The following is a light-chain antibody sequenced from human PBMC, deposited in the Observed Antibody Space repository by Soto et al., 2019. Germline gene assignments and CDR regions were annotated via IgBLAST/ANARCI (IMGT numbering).Light chain of an antibody. CDR2: DAS. Sequence: EIVLTQSPATLSLSPGERATLSCRASQSVSSYLAWYQQKPGQAPRLLIYDASNRATGIPARFSGSGSGTDSTLANISLEPEYLAVYYCQQRSNWPPYTFGQGTKLEIK. CDR1: QSVSSY. V-gene: IGKV3-11*01. CDR3: QQRSNWPPYT. J-gene: IGKJ2*01.